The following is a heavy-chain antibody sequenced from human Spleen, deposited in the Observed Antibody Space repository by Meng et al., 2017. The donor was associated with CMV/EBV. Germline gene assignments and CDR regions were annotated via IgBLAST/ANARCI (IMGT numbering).Heavy chain of an antibody. V-gene: IGHV4-39*07. CDR1: GGSISTNTYY. Sequence: LTCSVSGGSISTNTYYWAWIRQPPGKGLEWVGSVHYSGRTYYNPSLKSRVTISVDTSKNQFSLRLSSVTAADTAVYYSAMISGSYGYWGQGTLVTVSS. J-gene: IGHJ4*02. CDR2: VHYSGRT. D-gene: IGHD1-26*01. CDR3: AMISGSYGY.